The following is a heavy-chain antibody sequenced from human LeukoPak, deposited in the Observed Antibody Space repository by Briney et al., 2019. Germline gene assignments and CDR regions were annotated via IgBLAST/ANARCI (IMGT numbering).Heavy chain of an antibody. CDR1: GFTFSSYA. D-gene: IGHD4-17*01. J-gene: IGHJ4*02. Sequence: GGSLRLSCAASGFTFSSYAMSWVRQAPGKGLEWVSAISGSGGSTYYADSVKGRFTISRDNSRNTPYLQMNSLRAEDTAVYYCAKGRNPLRPIYFDYWGQGTLVTVSS. CDR3: AKGRNPLRPIYFDY. V-gene: IGHV3-23*01. CDR2: ISGSGGST.